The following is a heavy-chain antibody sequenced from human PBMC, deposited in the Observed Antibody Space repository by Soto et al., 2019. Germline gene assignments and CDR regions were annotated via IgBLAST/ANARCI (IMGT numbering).Heavy chain of an antibody. CDR2: ISYDGDYR. J-gene: IGHJ6*02. Sequence: QVQLVESGGGVVQPGRSLRLSCAASGFTFSSYGMHWVRQAPGKGLEWVALISYDGDYRYYADSVKGRFTISRDNTKNTLLLQMKGLRTEDTALYYCAKKSPYFYAVDVWGLGTPVTVSS. CDR1: GFTFSSYG. CDR3: AKKSPYFYAVDV. V-gene: IGHV3-30*18.